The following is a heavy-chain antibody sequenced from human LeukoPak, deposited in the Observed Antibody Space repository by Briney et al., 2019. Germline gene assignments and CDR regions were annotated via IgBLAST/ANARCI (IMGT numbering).Heavy chain of an antibody. CDR1: GGSISSSSYY. CDR3: ARQDGGYYYYYYMDV. Sequence: PSETLSLTCTVSGGSISSSSYYWGLIRQPPGKGLEWIGSIYYSGSTYYNPSLKSRVTISVDTSKNQFSLKLSSVTAADTAVYYCARQDGGYYYYYYMDVWGKGTTVTVSS. V-gene: IGHV4-39*01. CDR2: IYYSGST. J-gene: IGHJ6*03.